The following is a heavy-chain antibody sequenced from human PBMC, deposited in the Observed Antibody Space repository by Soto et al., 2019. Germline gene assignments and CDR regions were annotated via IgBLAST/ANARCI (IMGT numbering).Heavy chain of an antibody. V-gene: IGHV4-4*02. J-gene: IGHJ5*02. D-gene: IGHD6-13*01. CDR1: GDSINNSHW. Sequence: QVQLQESGPGLVQPSGTLSLTCAVSGDSINNSHWWSWVRQTPGKGLEWIGGTYHSGTTTYNPSLKTRVTISIDKSKNQFSLKMNSVTAADTAVYYCAREVNSSPARGPNWFDPWGQGTLVTVSS. CDR3: AREVNSSPARGPNWFDP. CDR2: TYHSGTT.